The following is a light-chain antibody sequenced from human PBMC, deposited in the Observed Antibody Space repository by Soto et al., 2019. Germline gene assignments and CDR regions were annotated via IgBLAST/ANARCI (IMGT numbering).Light chain of an antibody. Sequence: DIVMTQSPDSLAVSLGERATINCKSSQSVLYSSNNKNYLAWYQQKAGQPPKLLIYWASTRESGVPDRFSVRGSGTDFTLTISSLQAEDVALYYCQQYYSTPWTFGQGTKFEIQ. CDR2: WAS. J-gene: IGKJ1*01. CDR1: QSVLYSSNNKNY. V-gene: IGKV4-1*01. CDR3: QQYYSTPWT.